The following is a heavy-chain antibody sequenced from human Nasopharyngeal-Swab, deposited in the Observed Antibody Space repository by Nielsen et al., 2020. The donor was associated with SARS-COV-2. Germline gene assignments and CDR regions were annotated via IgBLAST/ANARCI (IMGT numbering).Heavy chain of an antibody. CDR3: ARGFRLAYCGGDCYWSYYYGMDV. D-gene: IGHD2-21*02. Sequence: SVKVSCKASGGSFSSYSISWVGQAPGQGLDGMGGVIPIFGTANYAQKFQGRVTIIADESTSTAYLELSSLSSEDTAVYYCARGFRLAYCGGDCYWSYYYGMDVWGQGTTVTVSS. CDR1: GGSFSSYS. V-gene: IGHV1-69*13. J-gene: IGHJ6*02. CDR2: VIPIFGTA.